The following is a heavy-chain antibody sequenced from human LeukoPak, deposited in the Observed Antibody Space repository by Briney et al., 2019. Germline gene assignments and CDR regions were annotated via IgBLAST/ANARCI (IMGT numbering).Heavy chain of an antibody. V-gene: IGHV5-51*01. CDR2: IYPGDSDT. D-gene: IGHD3-9*01. CDR3: ARHFEKWYFDY. CDR1: GYSFTSYW. J-gene: IGHJ4*02. Sequence: GESLKISCKGSGYSFTSYWIGRVRQLPGKGLERMGIIYPGDSDTRYSPSFQGQVTISADKSISTAYLQWSSLKASDTAMYYCARHFEKWYFDYWGQGTPVTVSS.